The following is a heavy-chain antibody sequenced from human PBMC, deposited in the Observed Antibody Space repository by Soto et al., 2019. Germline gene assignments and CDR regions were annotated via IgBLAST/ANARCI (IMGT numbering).Heavy chain of an antibody. J-gene: IGHJ4*02. CDR2: IFWNGEK. D-gene: IGHD1-26*01. Sequence: QVTLKESGPVLVKPTETLTLTCAVSGFSPRDSKVGVSWIRQPPGKALEWLAHIFWNGEKSYSTSLERRLTIXXXXXXXXXXXXXXXXXXXXXXXXXXXXVRQWDGAHSYDYWGRGTLVTVSS. V-gene: IGHV2-26*01. CDR3: XXVRQWDGAHSYDY. CDR1: GFSPRDSKVG.